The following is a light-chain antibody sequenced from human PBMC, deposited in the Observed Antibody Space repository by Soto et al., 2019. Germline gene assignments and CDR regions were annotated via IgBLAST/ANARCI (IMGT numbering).Light chain of an antibody. V-gene: IGKV3-20*01. CDR2: GAS. CDR1: QSVSSDY. Sequence: DIVLTQSPGTLSLSPGERATLSCRASQSVSSDYFAWYQQKPGQAPRLLIYGASTRAAGIPDRFTGSGSGTDFTLTISRLEPEDLAVYSCQPYGTSPRWTFGQGTKVEIK. J-gene: IGKJ1*01. CDR3: QPYGTSPRWT.